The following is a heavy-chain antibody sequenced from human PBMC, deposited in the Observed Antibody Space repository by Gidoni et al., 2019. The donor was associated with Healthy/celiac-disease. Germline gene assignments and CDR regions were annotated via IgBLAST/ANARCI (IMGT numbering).Heavy chain of an antibody. J-gene: IGHJ4*02. V-gene: IGHV4-39*01. CDR3: ARRSVRGYSYGVDY. CDR2: IYYSGST. Sequence: QLQLQESGPGLVKPSETLSLTCTVSGGSISSSSYYWGWIRQPPGKGLEWIGSIYYSGSTYYNPSLKSRVTISVDTSKNQFSLKLSSVTAADTAVYYCARRSVRGYSYGVDYWGQGTLVTVSS. D-gene: IGHD5-18*01. CDR1: GGSISSSSYY.